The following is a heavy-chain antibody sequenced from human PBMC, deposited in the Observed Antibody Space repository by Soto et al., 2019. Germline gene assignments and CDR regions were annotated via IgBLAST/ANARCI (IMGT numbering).Heavy chain of an antibody. D-gene: IGHD3-9*01. CDR3: ASPAISTIRTDYFDY. Sequence: EVQLVESGGGLVKPGGSLRLSCAASGFTFSSYSMNWVRQAPGKGLEWVSSISSSSSYIYYADSVKGRFTISRDNAKNSLYLQMNSLRAEDTAVYYCASPAISTIRTDYFDYWGQGTLVTVSS. J-gene: IGHJ4*02. CDR2: ISSSSSYI. V-gene: IGHV3-21*01. CDR1: GFTFSSYS.